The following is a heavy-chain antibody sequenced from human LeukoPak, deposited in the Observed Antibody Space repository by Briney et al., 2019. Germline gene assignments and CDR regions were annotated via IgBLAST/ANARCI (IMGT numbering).Heavy chain of an antibody. D-gene: IGHD2-2*02. CDR2: INTNTGNP. V-gene: IGHV7-4-1*02. J-gene: IGHJ6*02. Sequence: ASVKVSCKASGYTFTIYAMNWVRQAPGQGLEWMGWINTNTGNPTYAQGFTGRFVFSLDTSVSTAYLQISSLKAEDTAVYYCASGGDCSSTSCYTNYYYYYGMDVWGQGTTVTVSS. CDR1: GYTFTIYA. CDR3: ASGGDCSSTSCYTNYYYYYGMDV.